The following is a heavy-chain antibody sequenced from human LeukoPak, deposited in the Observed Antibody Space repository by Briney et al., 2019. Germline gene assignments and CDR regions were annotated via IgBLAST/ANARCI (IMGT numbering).Heavy chain of an antibody. Sequence: SETLSLTCTVSGGSTSSYYWSWLRQPPRKGLEWIGYIYFSGSPNYNPSLKSRGTLSIDTSKNQFSLKLSSVTAADTAVYYCARHGGSYTFDYWGQGTLVTVSS. CDR2: IYFSGSP. CDR1: GGSTSSYY. D-gene: IGHD1-26*01. J-gene: IGHJ4*02. V-gene: IGHV4-59*08. CDR3: ARHGGSYTFDY.